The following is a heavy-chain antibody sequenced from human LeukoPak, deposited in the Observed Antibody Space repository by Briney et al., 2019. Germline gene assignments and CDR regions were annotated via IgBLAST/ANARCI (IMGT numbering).Heavy chain of an antibody. J-gene: IGHJ4*02. CDR1: GFTFSSYW. CDR3: AREGYDILTGSFFDY. V-gene: IGHV3-7*01. CDR2: IKQDGSEK. D-gene: IGHD3-9*01. Sequence: GGLRLSCAASGFTFSSYWMSWVRQAPGKGLEWVANIKQDGSEKYYVDSVKGRFTISRDNAKNSLYLQMNGLRAEDTAVYYCAREGYDILTGSFFDYWGQGTLVAVSS.